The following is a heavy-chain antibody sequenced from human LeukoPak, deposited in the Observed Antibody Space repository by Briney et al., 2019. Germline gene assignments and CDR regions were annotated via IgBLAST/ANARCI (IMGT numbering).Heavy chain of an antibody. J-gene: IGHJ4*02. V-gene: IGHV3-23*01. CDR3: AKGSIVVVPAASLYFDY. Sequence: LGGSLRLSCAASGFTFSSYAMSWVRQAPGKGLEWVSAISGSGGSTYYADSVKGRFTISRDNSKNTLYLQMNSLRAEDTAVYYCAKGSIVVVPAASLYFDYWGQGTLVTVSS. CDR1: GFTFSSYA. CDR2: ISGSGGST. D-gene: IGHD2-2*01.